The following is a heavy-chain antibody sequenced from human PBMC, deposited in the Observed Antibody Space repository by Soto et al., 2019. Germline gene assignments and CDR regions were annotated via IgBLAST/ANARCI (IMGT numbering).Heavy chain of an antibody. CDR2: INSAGSST. Sequence: EVQLVESGGGLVQPGGSLRLSCAASGLTFSSYWMHWVRQAPGKGLVWVSRINSAGSSTSYADSVKGRLTISRDNAKNPLYLQMNSLRAEDTAVYYCALSHTVTTDYWGQGTLVTVSS. CDR3: ALSHTVTTDY. V-gene: IGHV3-74*01. CDR1: GLTFSSYW. D-gene: IGHD4-17*01. J-gene: IGHJ4*02.